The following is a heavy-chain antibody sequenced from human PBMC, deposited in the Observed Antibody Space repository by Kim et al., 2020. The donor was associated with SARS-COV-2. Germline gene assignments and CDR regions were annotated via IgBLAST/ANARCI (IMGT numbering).Heavy chain of an antibody. J-gene: IGHJ4*02. Sequence: YYNPSLKSRVTISVDTSKNQFSLKLSSVTAADTAVYYCARHDSSGYYCDYWGQGTLVTVSS. D-gene: IGHD3-22*01. V-gene: IGHV4-39*01. CDR3: ARHDSSGYYCDY.